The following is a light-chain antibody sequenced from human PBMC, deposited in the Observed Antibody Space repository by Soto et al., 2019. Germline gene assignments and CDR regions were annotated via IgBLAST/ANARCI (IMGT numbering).Light chain of an antibody. Sequence: QSALTQPRSVSGSPGQSVTISCTGTSSDVGGYNFVSWYQQHPGKAPKLMICDVSKRPSGVPDRFSASKSGNTASLTISGLQPEDEAAYFCCSYAGSYTVIFGVGTKLTVL. CDR2: DVS. CDR1: SSDVGGYNF. V-gene: IGLV2-11*01. J-gene: IGLJ2*01. CDR3: CSYAGSYTVI.